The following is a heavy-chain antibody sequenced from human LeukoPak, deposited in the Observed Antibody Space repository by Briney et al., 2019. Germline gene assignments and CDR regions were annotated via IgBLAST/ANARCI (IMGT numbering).Heavy chain of an antibody. D-gene: IGHD5-12*01. CDR2: INHSGST. CDR1: GGSFSGYY. V-gene: IGHV4-34*01. J-gene: IGHJ4*02. CDR3: ARGAYSGFDDY. Sequence: SETLSLTCAVYGGSFSGYYCCWIRQLPGKGLEWIGEINHSGSTNYNPSIKCRVTISVDTSKNQFSLKLSSVTAADTAVYYCARGAYSGFDDYWGQGTLVTLSS.